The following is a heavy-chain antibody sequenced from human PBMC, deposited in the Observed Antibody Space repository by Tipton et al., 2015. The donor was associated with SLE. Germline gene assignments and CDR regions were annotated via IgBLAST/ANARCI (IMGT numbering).Heavy chain of an antibody. CDR2: TYYRSKWYN. J-gene: IGHJ4*02. Sequence: GLVKPSQTLSLTCAISGGSVSSNSAAWNWIRQSPSRGLEWLGRTYYRSKWYNDYAVSVKSRITFNPDTSKNQFSLQLNSVTPEDTAVYYCARSGRYSSSWNYYFDYWGQGTLVTVSS. CDR1: GGSVSSNSAA. CDR3: ARSGRYSSSWNYYFDY. V-gene: IGHV6-1*01. D-gene: IGHD6-13*01.